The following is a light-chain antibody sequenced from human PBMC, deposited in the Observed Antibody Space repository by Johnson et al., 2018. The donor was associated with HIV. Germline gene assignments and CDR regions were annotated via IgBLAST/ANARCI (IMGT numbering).Light chain of an antibody. CDR1: SSNIGNNY. CDR2: DND. Sequence: QSMLTQPPSVSAAPGQKVTISCSGSSSNIGNNYVSWYQQLPKTAPKLLIFDNDKRPSGIPDRFSGSKSGTSATLGITGLQTGDEADYYCGTWDSSLSAEVFGPGTKVTVL. CDR3: GTWDSSLSAEV. J-gene: IGLJ1*01. V-gene: IGLV1-51*01.